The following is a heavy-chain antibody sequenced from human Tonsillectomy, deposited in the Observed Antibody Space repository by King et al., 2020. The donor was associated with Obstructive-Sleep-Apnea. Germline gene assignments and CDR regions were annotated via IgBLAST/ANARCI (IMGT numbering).Heavy chain of an antibody. CDR3: VRLPVYYDFWSGPWACDI. D-gene: IGHD3-3*01. V-gene: IGHV5-51*01. Sequence: VQLVESGADVKKPGESLKISCKGSGYSFTNYWIGWVRQMPGKGLECMGIIHPVDSDTRYSPSFQGQVTISVDKSISTAYLQWSSLKASDTAIYYCVRLPVYYDFWSGPWACDIWGQGTMVTVSS. CDR2: IHPVDSDT. J-gene: IGHJ3*02. CDR1: GYSFTNYW.